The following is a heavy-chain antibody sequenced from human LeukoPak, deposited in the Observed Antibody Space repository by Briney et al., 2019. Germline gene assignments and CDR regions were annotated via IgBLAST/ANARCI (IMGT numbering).Heavy chain of an antibody. V-gene: IGHV3-23*01. CDR3: AKTGRGSGSYSDAGWFDP. J-gene: IGHJ5*02. D-gene: IGHD3-10*01. CDR1: GFTFSSYA. Sequence: GGSLRLSCAASGFTFSSYAMSWVRQAPGKGLEWVSAISGSGGSTYYADSVKGRFTISRDNSKNTLYLQMNSLRAEDTAVYYCAKTGRGSGSYSDAGWFDPWGQGTLVTVSS. CDR2: ISGSGGST.